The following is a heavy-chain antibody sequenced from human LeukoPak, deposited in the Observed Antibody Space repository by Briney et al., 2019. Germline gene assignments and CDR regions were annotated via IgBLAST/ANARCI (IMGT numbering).Heavy chain of an antibody. CDR2: ISSSSSTI. V-gene: IGHV3-48*04. D-gene: IGHD3-10*01. Sequence: GGSLRLSCAASGFTFSSYSMNWVRQAPGKGLEWVSSISSSSSTIYYADSVKGRFTISRDNAKNSLYLQMNSLRTEDTAVYYCARDRRRFGELSWFDPWGQGTLVTVSS. J-gene: IGHJ5*02. CDR1: GFTFSSYS. CDR3: ARDRRRFGELSWFDP.